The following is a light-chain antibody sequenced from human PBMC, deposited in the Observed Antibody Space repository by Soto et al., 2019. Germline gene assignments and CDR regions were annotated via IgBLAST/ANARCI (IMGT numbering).Light chain of an antibody. J-gene: IGLJ2*01. Sequence: QSVLTQPASMSGSPGQSITISCTGTSSDVGGYNYVSWYQQHPGKAPKLILFEVINRPSGISNRFSGSKSGTTASLTISGLQTDDEADYYCGSYTGNNAWLFGGGTKLTVL. V-gene: IGLV2-14*01. CDR3: GSYTGNNAWL. CDR2: EVI. CDR1: SSDVGGYNY.